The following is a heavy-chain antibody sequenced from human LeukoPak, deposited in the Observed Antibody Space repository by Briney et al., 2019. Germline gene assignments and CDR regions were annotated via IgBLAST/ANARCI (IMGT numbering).Heavy chain of an antibody. Sequence: SETLSLTCTVSGGSISSSSYYWGWIRQPPGKGLEWIGSIYYSGSTYYNPSLKSRVTISVDTSKNQFSLKLSSVTAADTAVYYCARCPLEYYGSGSLDYWGQGTLVTVSS. CDR2: IYYSGST. V-gene: IGHV4-39*01. CDR1: GGSISSSSYY. D-gene: IGHD3-10*01. CDR3: ARCPLEYYGSGSLDY. J-gene: IGHJ4*02.